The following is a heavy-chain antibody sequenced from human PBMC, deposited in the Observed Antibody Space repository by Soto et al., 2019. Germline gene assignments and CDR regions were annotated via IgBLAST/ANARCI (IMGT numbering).Heavy chain of an antibody. CDR1: GGSIRSYY. CDR3: ARAGEFGSGWTFDY. Sequence: SETLSLTCTVSGGSIRSYYWSWIRQPPGKGLEWIGYIYYSGSTNYTPSLKSRVTISVDTSKNQFSLKLNSVTAADTAVYYFARAGEFGSGWTFDYWGQGTLVTVSS. J-gene: IGHJ4*02. V-gene: IGHV4-59*01. CDR2: IYYSGST. D-gene: IGHD6-19*01.